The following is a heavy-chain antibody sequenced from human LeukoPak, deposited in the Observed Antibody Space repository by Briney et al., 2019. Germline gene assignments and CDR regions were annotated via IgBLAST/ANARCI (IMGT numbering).Heavy chain of an antibody. D-gene: IGHD2-2*01. V-gene: IGHV1-69*05. Sequence: GASAKVSCKPSGGTFRSYAISRVRQAPGPGLEWMGRIIPIFGTANYAQTFQGRVTITTDESTRTAYMHICSVISADTALYFCASSQHEIVLVRGCDYWGEGPLVTVSS. CDR2: IIPIFGTA. CDR1: GGTFRSYA. J-gene: IGHJ4*02. CDR3: ASSQHEIVLVRGCDY.